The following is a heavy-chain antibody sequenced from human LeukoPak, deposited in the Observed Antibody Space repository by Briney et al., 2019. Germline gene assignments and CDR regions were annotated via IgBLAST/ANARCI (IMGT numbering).Heavy chain of an antibody. CDR1: GGSINTSY. CDR3: ARDYGSGSSYNIDDAFDI. Sequence: PSETLSLTCTVSGGSINTSYWSWIRLPAGKGLEWIGRIYTSGSTNYNPSLKSRVTMSVDTSKNQFSLKLSSVTAADTAVYYCARDYGSGSSYNIDDAFDIWGQGTMVTVSS. J-gene: IGHJ3*02. CDR2: IYTSGST. D-gene: IGHD3-10*01. V-gene: IGHV4-4*07.